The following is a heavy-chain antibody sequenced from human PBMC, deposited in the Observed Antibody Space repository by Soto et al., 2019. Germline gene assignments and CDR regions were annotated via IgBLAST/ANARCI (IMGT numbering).Heavy chain of an antibody. CDR2: IYHSGST. V-gene: IGHV4-4*02. J-gene: IGHJ6*02. CDR1: GGSISSSNW. Sequence: PSETLPLTCAFSGGSISSSNWLIWVRQPPGKGLEWIGEIYHSGSTNYNPSLKSRVTISVDKSKNQFSLKLSSVTAADTAVYYCARSPDSSGYYPRWYYYGMDVWGQGTTVTVSS. D-gene: IGHD3-22*01. CDR3: ARSPDSSGYYPRWYYYGMDV.